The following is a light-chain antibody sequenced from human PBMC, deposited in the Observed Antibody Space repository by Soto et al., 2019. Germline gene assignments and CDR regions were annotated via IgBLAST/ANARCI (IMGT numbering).Light chain of an antibody. V-gene: IGLV1-51*01. CDR2: DNN. CDR1: SSNIGNNY. J-gene: IGLJ2*01. Sequence: QSALTQPPSVSAAPGQKVTISCSGSSSNIGNNYVSLFHQLPGTAPKLLIYDNNERPSGIPDRFSVSKSGTSATLHISGLQTGDEADYFCGTWDSSLGAAVFGGGTKVTVL. CDR3: GTWDSSLGAAV.